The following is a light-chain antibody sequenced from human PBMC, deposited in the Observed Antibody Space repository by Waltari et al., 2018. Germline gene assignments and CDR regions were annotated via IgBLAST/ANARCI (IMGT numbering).Light chain of an antibody. CDR2: SNN. V-gene: IGLV1-44*01. CDR1: SSNIGSNT. J-gene: IGLJ3*02. Sequence: QSVLTQPPSASGTPGQRVTISCSGRSSNIGSNTVNWYQQLPGTAPKLLIYSNNQRPSGVPDRFSGSKSGTSASLAISGLQSEDEADYYCAAWVDSLNGPVFGGGTKLTVL. CDR3: AAWVDSLNGPV.